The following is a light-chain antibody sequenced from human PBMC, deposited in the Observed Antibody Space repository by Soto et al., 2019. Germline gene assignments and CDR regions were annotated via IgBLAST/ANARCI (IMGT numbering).Light chain of an antibody. CDR1: QSVSSN. CDR2: HAS. V-gene: IGKV3-15*01. Sequence: EMVLTRSPGTXSXXPXXXXXXXXRXXQSVSSNYLAWYQQKPGQAPRLLIYHASTRATGIPARFSGSGSGTEFTLTISSLQSEDFAVYYCQQYNNWPPWTFGQGTKVDI. CDR3: QQYNNWPPWT. J-gene: IGKJ1*01.